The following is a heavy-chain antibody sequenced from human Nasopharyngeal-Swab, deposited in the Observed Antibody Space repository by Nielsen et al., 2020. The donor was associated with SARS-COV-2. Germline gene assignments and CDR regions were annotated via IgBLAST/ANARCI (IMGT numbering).Heavy chain of an antibody. CDR2: IKQDGSEK. CDR3: ARDYLGEDAFDI. D-gene: IGHD2-21*01. V-gene: IGHV3-7*03. J-gene: IGHJ3*02. CDR1: GFTFSSYW. Sequence: GESLKISCAASGFTFSSYWMSWVRQAPGKGLEWVANIKQDGSEKYYVDSVKGRFTISRDNAKNSLYLQMNSLRAEDTALYHCARDYLGEDAFDIWGQGTMVTVSS.